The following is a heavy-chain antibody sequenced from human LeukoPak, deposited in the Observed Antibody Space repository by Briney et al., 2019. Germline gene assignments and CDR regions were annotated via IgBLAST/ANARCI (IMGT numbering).Heavy chain of an antibody. CDR1: GFTFSSYW. Sequence: GGSLRLSCAASGFTFSSYWMSWVRQAPGKGLEWVANIKQDGSEKYYVDSVKGRFTISRDNAKNSLYLQMSSPRAEDTAVYYCAREAYSSGWYVDYWGQGTLVTVSS. D-gene: IGHD6-19*01. V-gene: IGHV3-7*01. CDR2: IKQDGSEK. J-gene: IGHJ4*02. CDR3: AREAYSSGWYVDY.